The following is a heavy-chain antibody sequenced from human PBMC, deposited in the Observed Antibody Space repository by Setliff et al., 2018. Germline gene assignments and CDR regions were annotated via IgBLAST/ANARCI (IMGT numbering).Heavy chain of an antibody. J-gene: IGHJ4*02. CDR3: AKGGTYRYFDY. CDR1: GDSLSGAS. D-gene: IGHD2-15*01. V-gene: IGHV4-59*01. Sequence: SETLSLTCNVSGDSLSGASIWSWIRQPPGKRLEFMGYVLPYGTTKYDPSFKSRLTISVDTFKNQFSLKLTSVTAADTAVYFCAKGGTYRYFDYWGQGTLVT. CDR2: VLPYGTT.